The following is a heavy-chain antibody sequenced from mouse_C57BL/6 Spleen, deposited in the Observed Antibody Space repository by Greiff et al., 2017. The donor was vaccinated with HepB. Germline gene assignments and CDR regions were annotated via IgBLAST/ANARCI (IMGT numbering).Heavy chain of an antibody. Sequence: VQLQQSGPELVKPGASVKISCKASGYAFSSSWMNWVKQRPGKGLEWIGRIYPGDGDTNYNGKFKGKAPLTADKSSSTAYMQLSSLTFEDSAVYFCAREERYYDGSSDDAMDYWGQGTSVTVAS. D-gene: IGHD1-1*01. CDR2: IYPGDGDT. CDR3: AREERYYDGSSDDAMDY. J-gene: IGHJ4*01. CDR1: GYAFSSSW. V-gene: IGHV1-82*01.